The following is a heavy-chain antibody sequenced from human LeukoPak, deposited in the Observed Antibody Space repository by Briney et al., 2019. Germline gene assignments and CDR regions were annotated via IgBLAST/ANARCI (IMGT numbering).Heavy chain of an antibody. CDR2: IIPIFGTA. J-gene: IGHJ4*02. D-gene: IGHD4-17*01. CDR3: ARLSYYGDYLIDY. Sequence: GASVKVSCKASGGTFSSYAISWVRQAPGQGLEWMGGIIPIFGTANYAQKFQGRVTITADESTSTAYMELSSLRSEDTAVYYCARLSYYGDYLIDYWGQGTLVTVSS. CDR1: GGTFSSYA. V-gene: IGHV1-69*13.